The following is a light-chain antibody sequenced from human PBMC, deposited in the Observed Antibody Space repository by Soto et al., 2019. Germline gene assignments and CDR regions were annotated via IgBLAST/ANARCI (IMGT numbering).Light chain of an antibody. V-gene: IGKV1-12*01. CDR3: HQANSLPRT. CDR2: AAS. CDR1: QGISVW. J-gene: IGKJ2*01. Sequence: DIQLNQSPSSVSASVGDRVTITCRASQGISVWFAWYQQKPGRAPQLLIYAASTLQTGVPSRFSGSGSGTDITRTINSLQPEEFATYYCHQANSLPRTFGQGTKREIK.